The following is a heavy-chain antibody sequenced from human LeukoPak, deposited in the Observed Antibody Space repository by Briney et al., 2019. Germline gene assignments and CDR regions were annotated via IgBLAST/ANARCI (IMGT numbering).Heavy chain of an antibody. CDR2: IFPIFGTA. CDR1: GGTFSSYA. D-gene: IGHD2-15*01. Sequence: SVKVSCKASGGTFSSYAISWVRQAPGQGLEWMGGIFPIFGTANYAQKFQGRVTITADESTSTAYMELSSLRSEDTVVYYCARIGEDIVVVVAASSSYYGMDVWGQGTTVTVSS. V-gene: IGHV1-69*13. J-gene: IGHJ6*02. CDR3: ARIGEDIVVVVAASSSYYGMDV.